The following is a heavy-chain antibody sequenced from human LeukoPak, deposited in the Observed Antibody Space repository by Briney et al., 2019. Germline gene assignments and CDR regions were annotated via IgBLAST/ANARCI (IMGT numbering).Heavy chain of an antibody. Sequence: GGSLRLSCAASGFTFSSYAMSWVRQASGKGLEWVSAISGSGGSTYYADSVKGRFTISRDNSKNTLYLQMNSLRAEDTAVYYCAIVAYYYDSSGYYYFDYWGQGTLVTVSS. D-gene: IGHD3-22*01. CDR3: AIVAYYYDSSGYYYFDY. CDR1: GFTFSSYA. J-gene: IGHJ4*02. CDR2: ISGSGGST. V-gene: IGHV3-23*01.